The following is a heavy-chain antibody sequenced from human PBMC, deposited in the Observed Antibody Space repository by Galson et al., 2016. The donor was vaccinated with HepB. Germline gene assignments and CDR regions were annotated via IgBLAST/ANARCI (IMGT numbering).Heavy chain of an antibody. Sequence: CAILGYTVSGNGATSYCISQSPSRGLEWLGRAYYSSKWYNAYAVSVKSRITINPDTSKNQFSLQLKSMTPEDTAVYYCARVDYSSGWPLNRYFDLWGRGTLVSVSS. V-gene: IGHV6-1*01. J-gene: IGHJ2*01. D-gene: IGHD6-19*01. CDR1: GYTVSGNGAT. CDR3: ARVDYSSGWPLNRYFDL. CDR2: AYYSSKWYN.